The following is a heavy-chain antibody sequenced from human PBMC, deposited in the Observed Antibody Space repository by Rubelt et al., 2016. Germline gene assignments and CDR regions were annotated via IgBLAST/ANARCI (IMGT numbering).Heavy chain of an antibody. CDR3: TRDVACSGGSCYFWFDP. CDR2: IRSKAYGGTT. CDR1: GFTFGDYA. J-gene: IGHJ5*02. V-gene: IGHV3-49*03. D-gene: IGHD2-15*01. Sequence: EVQLVESGGGLVQPGRSLRLSCTASGFTFGDYAMSWFGQAPGKGLEWVGFIRSKAYGGTTEYASSVKGRFTISRDDSKGMAYLQMNSLKTEDTAVYYCTRDVACSGGSCYFWFDPWGQGTLVTVSS.